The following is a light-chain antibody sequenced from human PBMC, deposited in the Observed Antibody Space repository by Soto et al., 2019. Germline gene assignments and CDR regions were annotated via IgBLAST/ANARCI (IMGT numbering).Light chain of an antibody. Sequence: QAVVTQEPSLTVSPGGTVTLTCASSTGAVTSGYYPNWFQQKPGQAPRSLIYNTVNKHSWTPARFSGSLLGGKAALTLSGVQPEDEAEYFCLLYYGGDVVFGGGTKVTVL. J-gene: IGLJ2*01. CDR1: TGAVTSGYY. CDR2: NTV. V-gene: IGLV7-43*01. CDR3: LLYYGGDVV.